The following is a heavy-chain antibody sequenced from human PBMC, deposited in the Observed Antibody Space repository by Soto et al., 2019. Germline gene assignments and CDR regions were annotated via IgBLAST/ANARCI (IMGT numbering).Heavy chain of an antibody. CDR2: ISAYNGNT. CDR3: ARGVGSGSYYNQYNWFDP. V-gene: IGHV1-18*01. J-gene: IGHJ5*02. Sequence: GAPGKVSSKDSGYTFSSYWMSSVRQAPRKRLEWMGWISAYNGNTTYAQKLQGRVTMTTDTSTSTAYMELRSLRSDDTAVYYCARGVGSGSYYNQYNWFDPWGQGTLVTVSS. CDR1: GYTFSSYW. D-gene: IGHD3-10*01.